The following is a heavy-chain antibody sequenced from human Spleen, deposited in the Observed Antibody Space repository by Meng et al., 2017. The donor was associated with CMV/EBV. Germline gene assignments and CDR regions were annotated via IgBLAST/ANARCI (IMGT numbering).Heavy chain of an antibody. V-gene: IGHV3-23*01. CDR2: ISGSGGST. J-gene: IGHJ5*02. CDR3: AKDDYYGSGSSQSFDP. CDR1: GFTFSSYA. Sequence: GESLKISCAASGFTFSSYAMSWVRQAPGKGLEWVSAISGSGGSTYYADSVKGRFTISRDNSKNTLYLQMNSLRAEDTAVYYCAKDDYYGSGSSQSFDPWGQGTLVTVSS. D-gene: IGHD3-10*01.